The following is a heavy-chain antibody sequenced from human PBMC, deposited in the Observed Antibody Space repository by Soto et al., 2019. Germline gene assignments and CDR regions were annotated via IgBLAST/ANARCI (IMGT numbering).Heavy chain of an antibody. V-gene: IGHV4-59*13. CDR2: IYDSGST. CDR1: GGSISSYY. J-gene: IGHJ5*02. CDR3: ARAQPFEFHNWFDP. D-gene: IGHD3-10*01. Sequence: QVQLQESGPGLVKSSETLSLTCTVTGGSISSYYWSWIRRPPGKGLEWIGHIYDSGSTNYYPSLESRVTISLDTSTNQFSLKFSSVTAADTAVYYCARAQPFEFHNWFDPWGQGTLVSVSA.